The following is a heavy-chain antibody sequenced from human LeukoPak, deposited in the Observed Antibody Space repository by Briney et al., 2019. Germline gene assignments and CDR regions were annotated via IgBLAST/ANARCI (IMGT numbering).Heavy chain of an antibody. V-gene: IGHV2-5*02. Sequence: SGPTLVNPTQTLTLTCTFSGFSLSRSGVSVGWVRQPPGKALEWLALLYWDDDKRYSPSLKSRLTITKGTSRNQVVLTMTNMDPVDTATYFCTHTFASATVNWGQGTLVTVSS. D-gene: IGHD4-17*01. CDR3: THTFASATVN. J-gene: IGHJ4*02. CDR2: LYWDDDK. CDR1: GFSLSRSGVS.